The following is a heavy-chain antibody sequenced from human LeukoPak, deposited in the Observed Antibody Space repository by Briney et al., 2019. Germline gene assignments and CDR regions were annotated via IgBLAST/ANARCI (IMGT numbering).Heavy chain of an antibody. CDR1: GYTFIAHY. CDR3: ARGTPGSYFGY. Sequence: ASVRVSCKASGYTFIAHYLHWVRQAPGQGLEWMGWINPNSGGTNYAQKFKDWVTMTRDTSINTTYMELSSLKSDVTAVYYCARGTPGSYFGYWGQGTLVTVSS. CDR2: INPNSGGT. J-gene: IGHJ4*02. D-gene: IGHD3-10*01. V-gene: IGHV1-2*04.